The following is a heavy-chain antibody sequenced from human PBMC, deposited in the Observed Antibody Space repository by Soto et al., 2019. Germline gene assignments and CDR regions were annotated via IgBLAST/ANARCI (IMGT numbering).Heavy chain of an antibody. Sequence: SVKVSCKASGGTRNNYAINCVLQAPGQWLEWMGGILPVSAPPDYAQKFQGRVSITADHSTSTVYMELSRLKSDDTAVYFCATDSNYDVSNSFWGQGTLVTVSS. CDR1: GGTRNNYA. CDR3: ATDSNYDVSNSF. J-gene: IGHJ4*02. CDR2: ILPVSAPP. V-gene: IGHV1-69*13. D-gene: IGHD3-3*01.